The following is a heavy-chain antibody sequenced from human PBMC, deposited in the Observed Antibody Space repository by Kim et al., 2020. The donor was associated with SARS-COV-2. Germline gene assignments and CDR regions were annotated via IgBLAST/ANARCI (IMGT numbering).Heavy chain of an antibody. CDR3: ARGWAEYIAARPRYFDY. Sequence: SETLSLTCAVSGGSISSSNWWSWVRQPPGKGLEWIGEIYHSGSTNYNPSLKSRVTISVDKSKNQFSLKLSSVTAADTAVYYCARGWAEYIAARPRYFDYWGQGTLVTVSS. CDR2: IYHSGST. CDR1: GGSISSSNW. V-gene: IGHV4-4*02. D-gene: IGHD6-6*01. J-gene: IGHJ4*02.